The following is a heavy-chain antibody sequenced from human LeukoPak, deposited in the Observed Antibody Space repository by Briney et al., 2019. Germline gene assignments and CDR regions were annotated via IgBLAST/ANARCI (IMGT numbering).Heavy chain of an antibody. J-gene: IGHJ4*02. Sequence: PGGSLRLSCAASGFSFSTYWMSWVRQAPGKGPQWVANIRHDGGEAQYVDSLRGRFIISRDNAKSSLHLQMNSLRPEDTALYYCARDTPGDRAGSDQWGQGTLVTVAS. CDR2: IRHDGGEA. V-gene: IGHV3-7*04. CDR1: GFSFSTYW. CDR3: ARDTPGDRAGSDQ. D-gene: IGHD3-10*01.